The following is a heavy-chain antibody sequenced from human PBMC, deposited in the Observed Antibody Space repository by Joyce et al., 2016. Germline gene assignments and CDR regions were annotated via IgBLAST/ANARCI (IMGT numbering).Heavy chain of an antibody. CDR3: VTGLCIGTACHWDDAFDV. CDR1: GFGFRNAW. Sequence: EVQLVESGGGLVKPGGSLRLSCAASGFGFRNAWVTWVRQAPGRGRAWVGRVKSKSQGGTTDYAAPVKGRFTISRDDSRDTAYLQMNSLKSEDTGVYFCVTGLCIGTACHWDDAFDVWGQGTMVTVSS. V-gene: IGHV3-15*01. J-gene: IGHJ3*01. CDR2: VKSKSQGGTT. D-gene: IGHD2-2*01.